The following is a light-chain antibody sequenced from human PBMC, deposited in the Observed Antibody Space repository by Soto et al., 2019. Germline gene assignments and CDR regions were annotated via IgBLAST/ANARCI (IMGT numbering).Light chain of an antibody. J-gene: IGKJ5*01. V-gene: IGKV3-11*01. CDR3: QHRSSWSIT. Sequence: EIVLTQSPATLSLSTGERATLSCRASQSVSTYLAWYQHNSGQAPRLLIYDASKRASGIPARFSGSGSGTDFTLTITSLEPEDFAVYYCQHRSSWSITFGQGTRLEI. CDR2: DAS. CDR1: QSVSTY.